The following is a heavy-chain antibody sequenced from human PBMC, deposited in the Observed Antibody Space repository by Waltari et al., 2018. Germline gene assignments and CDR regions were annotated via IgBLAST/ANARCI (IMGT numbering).Heavy chain of an antibody. J-gene: IGHJ4*02. CDR2: IWDDGSNK. V-gene: IGHV3-33*01. CDR1: GFTFSSYG. Sequence: QVQLVESGGGVVQPGRSLRLSCAASGFTFSSYGMHWVRQAPGKGLEWVAVIWDDGSNKYYADSVKGRFTISRDNSKNTLYLQMNSLRAEDTAVYYCAREGGSGSYDYWGQGTLVTVSS. D-gene: IGHD3-10*01. CDR3: AREGGSGSYDY.